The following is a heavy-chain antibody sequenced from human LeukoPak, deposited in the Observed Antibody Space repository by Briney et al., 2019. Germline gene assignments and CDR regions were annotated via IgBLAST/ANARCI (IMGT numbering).Heavy chain of an antibody. CDR1: GYTFTGYY. CDR2: INPNSGVT. J-gene: IGHJ4*02. V-gene: IGHV1-2*06. Sequence: ASVKVSCKASGYTFTGYYMHWVRQAPGQGLEWMGRINPNSGVTNYAQKFQGRVTMTRDTSISTAYMELSRLRSDDTAVYYCASDYDILTGYWTELGYWGQGTLVTVSS. D-gene: IGHD3-9*01. CDR3: ASDYDILTGYWTELGY.